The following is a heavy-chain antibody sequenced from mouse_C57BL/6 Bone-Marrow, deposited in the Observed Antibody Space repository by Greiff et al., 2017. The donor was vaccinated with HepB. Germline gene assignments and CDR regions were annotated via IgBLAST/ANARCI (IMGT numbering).Heavy chain of an antibody. CDR3: YFFGSSHWYFDV. CDR1: GYTFTSYW. D-gene: IGHD1-1*01. Sequence: VQLQQSGTVLARPGASVKMSCKTSGYTFTSYWMHWVKQRPGQGLEWIGAIYPGNSDTSYNQKFKGKAKLTADTSASTAYMELSSLTDEDSAVYYCYFFGSSHWYFDVWGTGTTVTVSS. CDR2: IYPGNSDT. V-gene: IGHV1-5*01. J-gene: IGHJ1*03.